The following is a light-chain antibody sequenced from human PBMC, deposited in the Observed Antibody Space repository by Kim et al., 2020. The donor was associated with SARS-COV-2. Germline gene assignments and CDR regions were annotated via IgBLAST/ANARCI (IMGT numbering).Light chain of an antibody. CDR3: QQYGSSPV. J-gene: IGKJ2*01. Sequence: EVVLTQSPGTLSLSPGERATLYCRASQSVSSSYLAWYQQKPGQAPRLLTYRASSRATGIPARFSASGSGTDFTLTINRLEPEDFAIYYCQQYGSSPVFGQGTKLEI. CDR2: RAS. V-gene: IGKV3-20*01. CDR1: QSVSSSY.